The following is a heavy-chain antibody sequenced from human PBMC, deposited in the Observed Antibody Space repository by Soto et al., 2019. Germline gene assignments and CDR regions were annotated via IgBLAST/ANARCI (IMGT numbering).Heavy chain of an antibody. V-gene: IGHV3-13*01. CDR2: IGTAGDT. D-gene: IGHD3-3*01. CDR3: ARGQAYYDFWSGYYYYYGMDV. Sequence: GGSLRLSCAASGFTFSSYDMHWVRQATGKGLEWVSAIGTAGDTYYPGSVKGRFTISRENAKNSLYLQMNSLRAGDTAVYYCARGQAYYDFWSGYYYYYGMDVWGQGTTVTVS. CDR1: GFTFSSYD. J-gene: IGHJ6*02.